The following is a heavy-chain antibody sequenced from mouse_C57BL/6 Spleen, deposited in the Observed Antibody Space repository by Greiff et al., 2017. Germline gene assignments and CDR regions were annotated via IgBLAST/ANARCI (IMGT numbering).Heavy chain of an antibody. J-gene: IGHJ2*01. Sequence: QVQLQQPGTELVKPGASVKLSCKASGYTFTSYWMHWVKQRPGHGLEWIGDINPGTGGTTYNEKFKGKAILTVDKSSSTAYMQLSSLTSEDSAVYDGATFPSYYGNSGLDYWGQGTTLTVSS. CDR2: INPGTGGT. CDR1: GYTFTSYW. D-gene: IGHD2-10*01. CDR3: ATFPSYYGNSGLDY. V-gene: IGHV1-53*01.